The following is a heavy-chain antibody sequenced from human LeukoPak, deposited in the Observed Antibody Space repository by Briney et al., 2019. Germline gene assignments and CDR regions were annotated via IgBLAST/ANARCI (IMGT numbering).Heavy chain of an antibody. J-gene: IGHJ4*02. Sequence: GGSLRLSCAASGLTFSSYAMSWVRQAPGKGLEWVSSISGSGGNTYYADSVKGRFTISRDNSKNTLYLQMNSLRAEDTAVYYCAKDPPGDYVTYWGQGTLVTVSS. D-gene: IGHD4-17*01. CDR2: ISGSGGNT. V-gene: IGHV3-23*01. CDR1: GLTFSSYA. CDR3: AKDPPGDYVTY.